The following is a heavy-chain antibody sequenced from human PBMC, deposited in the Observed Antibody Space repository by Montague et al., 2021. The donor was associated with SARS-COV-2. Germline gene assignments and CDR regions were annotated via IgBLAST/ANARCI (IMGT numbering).Heavy chain of an antibody. D-gene: IGHD5-12*01. CDR1: GFTFRSYA. CDR3: AIGRWINSLNYFDY. CDR2: ISDAGSIT. J-gene: IGHJ4*02. V-gene: IGHV3-23*01. Sequence: SLRLSCAASGFTFRSYAMTWVRQAPGKGLEWVSAISDAGSITSYADSVKGRFTVSRDNSKNTLYLQINSLGAEDTAVYYCAIGRWINSLNYFDYWGQGALVTVSS.